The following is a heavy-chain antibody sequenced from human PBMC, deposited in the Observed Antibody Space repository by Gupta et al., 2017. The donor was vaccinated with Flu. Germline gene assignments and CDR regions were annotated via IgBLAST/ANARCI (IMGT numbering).Heavy chain of an antibody. Sequence: FTFGNYWMHWVRRAPGKWLVWLSRINTDGSGPIYADYVKGRFTISRYNSKNTLYLQINSLRSEDTAVYYCVRVSHGGDFDYWCQGPLIDVAS. CDR2: INTDGSGP. CDR3: VRVSHGGDFDY. J-gene: IGHJ4*02. D-gene: IGHD3-16*01. V-gene: IGHV3-74*01. CDR1: FTFGNYW.